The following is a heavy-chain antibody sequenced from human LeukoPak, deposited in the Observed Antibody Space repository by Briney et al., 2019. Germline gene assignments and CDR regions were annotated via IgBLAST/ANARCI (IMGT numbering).Heavy chain of an antibody. CDR2: IYPGDSDT. V-gene: IGHV5-51*01. Sequence: GESLKISCKGSGYSFTSYWIAWVGQMPGKGLEWMGIIYPGDSDTRYSPSFQGQVTISADKSIDTAYLQWSNLKASDTAMYYCARGLAAAGQTYWGQGTPVTVSS. D-gene: IGHD6-13*01. J-gene: IGHJ4*02. CDR3: ARGLAAAGQTY. CDR1: GYSFTSYW.